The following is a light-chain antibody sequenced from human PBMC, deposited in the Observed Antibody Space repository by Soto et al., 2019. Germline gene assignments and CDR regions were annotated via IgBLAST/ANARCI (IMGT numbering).Light chain of an antibody. V-gene: IGLV1-47*01. CDR1: SSNIGSKY. CDR3: AAWDAGVSGPA. J-gene: IGLJ2*01. Sequence: QSVLTQPPSASGTPGQRVTISCSGSSSNIGSKYVYWYQQLPGTAPKLLMYRNNQRPSGVPVRFSGSKSGTSASLAISGLRSEDEADYYCAAWDAGVSGPAFGGGTKLTVL. CDR2: RNN.